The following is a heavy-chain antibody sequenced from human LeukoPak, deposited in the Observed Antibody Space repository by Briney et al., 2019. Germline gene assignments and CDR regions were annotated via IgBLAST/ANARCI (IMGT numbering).Heavy chain of an antibody. Sequence: SETLSLTCTVSGGSISSYYWSWIRQPAGKGLEWIGRIYTSGSTNYNPSLKSRVTMSVDTSKNQFSLKLSSVTAADTAVYYCARSGVLYYYDSNGYYSNDAFDIWGQGTMVTVSS. CDR3: ARSGVLYYYDSNGYYSNDAFDI. CDR2: IYTSGST. CDR1: GGSISSYY. V-gene: IGHV4-4*07. J-gene: IGHJ3*02. D-gene: IGHD3-22*01.